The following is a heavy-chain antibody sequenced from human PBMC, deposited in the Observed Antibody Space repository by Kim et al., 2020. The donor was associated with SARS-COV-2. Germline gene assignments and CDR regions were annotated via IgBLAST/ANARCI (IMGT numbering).Heavy chain of an antibody. CDR2: T. V-gene: IGHV3-15*01. J-gene: IGHJ4*02. Sequence: TDYASPVKGRFTMSRDDSKNTLHLQMNNLETEDTGVYYCTALISAAGRGYWGQGTLVTVSS. D-gene: IGHD6-13*01. CDR3: TALISAAGRGY.